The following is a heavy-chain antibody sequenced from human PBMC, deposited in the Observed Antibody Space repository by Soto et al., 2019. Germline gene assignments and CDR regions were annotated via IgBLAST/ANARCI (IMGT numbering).Heavy chain of an antibody. Sequence: PSETLSLTCTVSGRTFNINADFWYLAWIRQPPGKGLEWIGSIDNGRNTHYNAPLKSRVIISADTSKNQFSLSLNSVTAADTAVSYCDKGSLVMAPTWGQGIQVTVSA. D-gene: IGHD3-16*01. CDR2: IDNGRNT. J-gene: IGHJ4*02. CDR3: DKGSLVMAPT. CDR1: GRTFNINADF. V-gene: IGHV4-39*01.